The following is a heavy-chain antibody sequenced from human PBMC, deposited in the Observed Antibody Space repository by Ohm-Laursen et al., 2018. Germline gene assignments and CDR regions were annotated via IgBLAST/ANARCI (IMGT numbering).Heavy chain of an antibody. V-gene: IGHV3-53*01. D-gene: IGHD4-17*01. CDR2: VYIDGTT. CDR1: GSSVSSNY. J-gene: IGHJ1*01. Sequence: SLRLSCSASGSSVSSNYMSWVRQAPGKGLEWVSVVYIDGTTYYADSVTGRFTISRDNPKNTLYLQMNSLRVEDTAVYYCAKVSGDLPALAEHFHHWGQGTLVTVSS. CDR3: AKVSGDLPALAEHFHH.